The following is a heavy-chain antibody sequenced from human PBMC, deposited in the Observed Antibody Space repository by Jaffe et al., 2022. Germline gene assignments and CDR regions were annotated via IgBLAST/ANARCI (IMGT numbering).Heavy chain of an antibody. CDR2: INAGNGNT. D-gene: IGHD4-17*01. J-gene: IGHJ6*03. V-gene: IGHV1-3*01. CDR3: ARGLNTVTPARFPRPDYYMDV. Sequence: QVQLVQSGAEVKKPGASVKVSCKASGYTFTSYAMHWVRQAPGQRLEWMGWINAGNGNTKYSQKFQGRVTITRDTSASTAYMELSSLRSEDTAVYYCARGLNTVTPARFPRPDYYMDVWGKGTTVTVSS. CDR1: GYTFTSYA.